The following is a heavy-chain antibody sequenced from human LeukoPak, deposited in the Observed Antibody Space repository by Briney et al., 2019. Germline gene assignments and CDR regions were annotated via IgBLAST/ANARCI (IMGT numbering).Heavy chain of an antibody. Sequence: PGRSLRLSCAASGFTFSTYNIHWVRQAPGKGLEWVAVMSYDGTNKYYADSVKGRFIISRDNSKNTLFLEMNSLRAEDTAVYYCAREFVSGWSDYWGQGTLVTVSS. CDR3: AREFVSGWSDY. J-gene: IGHJ4*02. D-gene: IGHD6-19*01. CDR1: GFTFSTYN. V-gene: IGHV3-30-3*01. CDR2: MSYDGTNK.